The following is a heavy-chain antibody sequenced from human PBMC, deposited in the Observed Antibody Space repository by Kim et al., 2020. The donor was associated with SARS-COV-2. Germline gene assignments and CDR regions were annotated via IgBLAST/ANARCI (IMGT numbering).Heavy chain of an antibody. V-gene: IGHV3-21*01. Sequence: GGSLRLSCAASGFTFSSYNMNWVRQAPGKGLQWVSSISSSSSSLYSAASVKGRFTIYNDYSNISLYLQMNSLGAEDAAVYYCERRSSWGHGTL. J-gene: IGHJ5*01. CDR1: GFTFSSYN. CDR3: ERRSS. CDR2: ISSSSSSL.